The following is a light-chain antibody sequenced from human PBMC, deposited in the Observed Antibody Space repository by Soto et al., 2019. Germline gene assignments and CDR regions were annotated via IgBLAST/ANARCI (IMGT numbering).Light chain of an antibody. CDR3: QQSYTTPRT. CDR2: AAI. CDR1: QSISTF. V-gene: IGKV1-39*01. J-gene: IGKJ1*01. Sequence: DIQMTQSPSSLSASVGDRVSVTWRASQSISTFLNWYQQRPGEAPKLLIYAAISLQSGVPSRFSGSGSGADFTLTIGSLQPEDFATYYCQQSYTTPRTFGQGTKVEVK.